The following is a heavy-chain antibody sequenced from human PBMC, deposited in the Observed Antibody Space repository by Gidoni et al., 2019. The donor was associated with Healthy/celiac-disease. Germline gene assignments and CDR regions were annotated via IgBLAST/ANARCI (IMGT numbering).Heavy chain of an antibody. CDR3: APRIRYGITIFGK. V-gene: IGHV3-23*01. J-gene: IGHJ4*02. D-gene: IGHD3-3*01. CDR2: ISGSGGST. Sequence: AISGSGGSTYYADSVKGRFTISRDNSKNTLYLQMNSLRAEDTAVYYCAPRIRYGITIFGKGGQGTLVTVSS.